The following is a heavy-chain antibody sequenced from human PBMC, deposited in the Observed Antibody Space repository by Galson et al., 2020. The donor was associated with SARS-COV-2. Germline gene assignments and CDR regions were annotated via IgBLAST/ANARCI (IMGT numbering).Heavy chain of an antibody. CDR1: GFTFSSYG. CDR3: AKDSGNYDILTGYYKVYYYYGMDV. CDR2: ISYDGSNK. J-gene: IGHJ6*02. D-gene: IGHD3-9*01. V-gene: IGHV3-30*18. Sequence: GGSLRLSCAASGFTFSSYGMHWVRQAPGKGLEWVAVISYDGSNKYYADSVKGRFTISRDNSKNTLYLQMNSLRAEDTAVYYCAKDSGNYDILTGYYKVYYYYGMDVWGQGTTVTVSS.